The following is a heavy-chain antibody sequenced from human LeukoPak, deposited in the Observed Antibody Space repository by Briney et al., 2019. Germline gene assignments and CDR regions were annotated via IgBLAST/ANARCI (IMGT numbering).Heavy chain of an antibody. CDR3: ARHPNYYGSGSYYNVMTPQTYNWFDP. CDR2: IYPGDSDT. D-gene: IGHD3-10*01. V-gene: IGHV5-51*01. Sequence: GESLKISCKGSGYSFTSYWIGWVRQMPGKGLEWMGIIYPGDSDTRYSPSFQGQVTISADKSISTAYLQWSSLKASDTAMYYCARHPNYYGSGSYYNVMTPQTYNWFDPWGQGTLVTVSS. J-gene: IGHJ5*02. CDR1: GYSFTSYW.